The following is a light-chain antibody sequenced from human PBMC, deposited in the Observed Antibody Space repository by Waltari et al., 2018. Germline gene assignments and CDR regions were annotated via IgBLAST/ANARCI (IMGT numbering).Light chain of an antibody. V-gene: IGLV3-1*01. J-gene: IGLJ1*01. Sequence: SYELTQPPSVPVSPGQTASITCSGDELGNKYVCWYQQKPGQSPILVIFQDSKRPSGIPERFSGSNSGNAATLTISGTQAVDEADYYCQAWDSNTGVFGTGTRVTVL. CDR3: QAWDSNTGV. CDR1: ELGNKY. CDR2: QDS.